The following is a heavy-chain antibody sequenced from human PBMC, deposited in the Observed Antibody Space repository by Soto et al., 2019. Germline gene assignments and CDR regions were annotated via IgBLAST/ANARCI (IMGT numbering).Heavy chain of an antibody. CDR3: ARERSAAGTGWFDP. CDR2: MNPNSGNT. J-gene: IGHJ5*02. D-gene: IGHD6-13*01. CDR1: GYTFTSYD. Sequence: QVQLVQSGAEVKKSGASVKVSCKASGYTFTSYDINWVRQATGQGLEWMGWMNPNSGNTGYAQKFQGRGTMTRNTSMSTAYMELSSLRYEDTAVYYCARERSAAGTGWFDPWGQGTLVTVSS. V-gene: IGHV1-8*01.